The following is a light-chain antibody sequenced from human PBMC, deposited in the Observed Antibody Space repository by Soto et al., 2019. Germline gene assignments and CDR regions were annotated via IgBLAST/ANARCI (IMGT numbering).Light chain of an antibody. V-gene: IGLV1-40*01. CDR2: GNI. CDR3: QSYDSSLSGVV. J-gene: IGLJ2*01. CDR1: SSNIGAGYD. Sequence: QPVLTQPPSVSGAPGQRVTISCIGSSSNIGAGYDVHWYLQLPGTAPKLLIYGNINRPSGVPDRFSGSKSGTSASLAITGLQAEDEADYYCQSYDSSLSGVVFGGGTKLTVL.